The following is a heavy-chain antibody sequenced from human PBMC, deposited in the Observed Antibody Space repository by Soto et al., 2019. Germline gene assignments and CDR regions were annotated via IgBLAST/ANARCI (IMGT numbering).Heavy chain of an antibody. D-gene: IGHD6-13*01. CDR2: IYHSGST. CDR1: GGSISSSNW. CDR3: ARVPGQQPVLGYYYYGRDV. V-gene: IGHV4-4*02. Sequence: QVQLQESGPGLVKPSGTLSLTCAVSGGSISSSNWWSWVRQPPGKGLEWIGEIYHSGSTNYNPSRIRRLTISADNXRNXCXQKRSSVTAADTAAYYCARVPGQQPVLGYYYYGRDVWGQGSTLTVSS. J-gene: IGHJ6*02.